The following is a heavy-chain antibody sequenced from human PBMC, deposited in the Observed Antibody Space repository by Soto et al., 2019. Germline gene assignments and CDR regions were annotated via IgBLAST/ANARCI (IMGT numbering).Heavy chain of an antibody. Sequence: QVPLVQSGAEVRKPGSSAKVSCKPSGYTFTSYAIHWVRQAPGQRLEWRGWINPGSGITKGSQKFQGRVTITRDTSASKAYMELSSLRSVDTAVYYCARGPCVIECYNYHDGMDFWCQGTTVTVSS. D-gene: IGHD3-22*01. V-gene: IGHV1-3*01. CDR3: ARGPCVIECYNYHDGMDF. J-gene: IGHJ6*02. CDR2: INPGSGIT. CDR1: GYTFTSYA.